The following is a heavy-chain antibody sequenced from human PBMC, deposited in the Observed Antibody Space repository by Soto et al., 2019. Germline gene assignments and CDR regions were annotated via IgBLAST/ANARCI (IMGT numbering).Heavy chain of an antibody. CDR2: MHYTGLP. D-gene: IGHD2-15*01. CDR1: GDSVTSHY. J-gene: IGHJ5*02. V-gene: IGHV4-59*02. CDR3: ARGYCSGGSCYDGGSNWFDP. Sequence: SETLSLTCSFSGDSVTSHYLTWIRQSPEKGLEWIGYMHYTGLPHYNPSLKSRLTISVDRSKNQFTLQLTSVTVADTAVYYCARGYCSGGSCYDGGSNWFDPWGQGNLVTISS.